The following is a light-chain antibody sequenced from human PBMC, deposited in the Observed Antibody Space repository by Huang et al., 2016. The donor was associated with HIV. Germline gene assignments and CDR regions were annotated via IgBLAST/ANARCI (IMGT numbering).Light chain of an antibody. J-gene: IGKJ3*01. CDR2: EAS. V-gene: IGKV1-5*03. Sequence: DIQMTQSPSTLSASVGDRVTITCRASRSISSWLAWYQQKPGKAPKLLIYEASSLESVVPSRFSGSGSGTDFTLTISSLQPEDFATYYCQQYNNYPSFGPGTKVDIK. CDR3: QQYNNYPS. CDR1: RSISSW.